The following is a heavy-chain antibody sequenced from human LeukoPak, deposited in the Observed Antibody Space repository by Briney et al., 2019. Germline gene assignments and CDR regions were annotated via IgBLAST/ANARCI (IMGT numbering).Heavy chain of an antibody. CDR3: ARVLYYGDYYFDY. CDR2: IYYGGST. Sequence: PSETLSLTCTVPGGSISSYYWSWIRQPPGKGLEWIGYIYYGGSTNYNPSLKSRVTISVDTSKNQFSLKLSSVTAADTAVYYCARVLYYGDYYFDYWGQGTLVTVSS. V-gene: IGHV4-59*01. J-gene: IGHJ4*02. CDR1: GGSISSYY. D-gene: IGHD4-17*01.